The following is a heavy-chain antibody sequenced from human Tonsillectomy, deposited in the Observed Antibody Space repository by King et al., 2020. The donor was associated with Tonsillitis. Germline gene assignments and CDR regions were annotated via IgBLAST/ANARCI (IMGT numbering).Heavy chain of an antibody. J-gene: IGHJ4*02. CDR2: ISSSSSYI. CDR3: ARDPSTTYYYDSSGQYYFDY. D-gene: IGHD3-22*01. Sequence: VQLVESGGGLVKPGGSLRLSCAAPGFTFSSYSMNWVRQAPGKGLECVSSISSSSSYIYYADSVRGRFTISRDNAKNSLYLQMNSLRAEDTAVYYCARDPSTTYYYDSSGQYYFDYWGQGTLVTFSS. CDR1: GFTFSSYS. V-gene: IGHV3-21*01.